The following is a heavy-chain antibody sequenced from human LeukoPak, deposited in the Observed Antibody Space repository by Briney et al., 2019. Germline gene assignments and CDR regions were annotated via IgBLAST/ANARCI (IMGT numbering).Heavy chain of an antibody. V-gene: IGHV3-53*01. CDR3: ARDTYSGNYYQYYYYYMDV. CDR2: IYSGGGT. D-gene: IGHD1-26*01. J-gene: IGHJ6*03. Sequence: PGVSLRLSCAASRFTVSINYMNWVRQPPKKGLEGGSDIYSGGGTYYADKVRGRFTISRDKARNSLYLELNRLRDEDTAVYYCARDTYSGNYYQYYYYYMDVWGKGTTVTVSS. CDR1: RFTVSINY.